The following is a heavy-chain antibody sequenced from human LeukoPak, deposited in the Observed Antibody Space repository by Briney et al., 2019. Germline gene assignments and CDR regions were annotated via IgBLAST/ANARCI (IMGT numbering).Heavy chain of an antibody. V-gene: IGHV3-23*01. CDR2: ISGSGGST. Sequence: PGGSLRLSCAASGFTFSSYAMSWVRQAPGKGLEWVSAISGSGGSTYYADSVKGRFTISRDNSKNTLYLQMNSLRAEDTAVYYCAKEGQDTQLWPLDAFDIWGQGTMVTVSS. CDR1: GFTFSSYA. CDR3: AKEGQDTQLWPLDAFDI. J-gene: IGHJ3*02. D-gene: IGHD5-18*01.